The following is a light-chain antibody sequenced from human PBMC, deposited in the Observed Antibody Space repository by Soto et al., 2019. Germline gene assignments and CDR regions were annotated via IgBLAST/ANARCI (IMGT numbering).Light chain of an antibody. J-gene: IGKJ5*01. CDR3: QQRSNRPPGIT. CDR1: QSVRSD. Sequence: EIVRTQSPATLSVSPGERANLSCRASQSVRSDLVWYQQKPGQAPRLLIYGASTRATAIPARFSGSGSGTDFTLNISSLEPEDFAGYYCQQRSNRPPGITFGQWTRLDIK. CDR2: GAS. V-gene: IGKV3-15*01.